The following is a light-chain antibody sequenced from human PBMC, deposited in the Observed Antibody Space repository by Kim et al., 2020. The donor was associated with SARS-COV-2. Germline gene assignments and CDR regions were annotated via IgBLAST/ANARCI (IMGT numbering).Light chain of an antibody. CDR2: QDS. J-gene: IGLJ2*01. Sequence: VSPGHTASITCSGDKLGDKYACWYQQKPGQSPVLVIYQDSKRPSGIPERFSGSNSGNTATLTISGTQAMDEADYYCQAWDSSTDVVFGGGTQLTVL. CDR1: KLGDKY. CDR3: QAWDSSTDVV. V-gene: IGLV3-1*01.